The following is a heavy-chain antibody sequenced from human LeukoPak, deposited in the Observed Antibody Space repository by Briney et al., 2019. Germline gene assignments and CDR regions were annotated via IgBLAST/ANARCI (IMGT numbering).Heavy chain of an antibody. V-gene: IGHV3-30*02. J-gene: IGHJ4*02. CDR2: IRYDGSNK. Sequence: GGSLRLSCAASGFTFSSYGMHWVRQAPGKGLEWVAFIRYDGSNKYYADSVKGRFTISRDNSKNTLYLQMNSLSAEDTAVYYCAKVATTYGDAIDYWGQGTLVTVSS. CDR3: AKVATTYGDAIDY. D-gene: IGHD4-17*01. CDR1: GFTFSSYG.